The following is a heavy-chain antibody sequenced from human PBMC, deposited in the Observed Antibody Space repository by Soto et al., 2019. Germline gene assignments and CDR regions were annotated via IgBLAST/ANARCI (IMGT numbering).Heavy chain of an antibody. Sequence: KGLEWIGEINHSGSTNYTPSLKSRVTISVDTSKNQFSLKLSSVTAADTAVYYCARSPRNISGWYGQNVYYFYAMDVWGQGTTVTVSS. CDR2: INHSGST. D-gene: IGHD6-19*01. J-gene: IGHJ6*02. CDR3: ARSPRNISGWYGQNVYYFYAMDV. V-gene: IGHV4-34*01.